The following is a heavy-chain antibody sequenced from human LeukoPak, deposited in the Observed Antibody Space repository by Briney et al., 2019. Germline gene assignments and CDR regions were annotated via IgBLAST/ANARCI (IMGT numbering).Heavy chain of an antibody. V-gene: IGHV4-59*02. D-gene: IGHD6-19*01. CDR1: GGSVSSYY. Sequence: SETLSLTCTVSGGSVSSYYWSWIRQPPGKGLECIGHIYYSGSTNYNPSLKSRVTISLDTSKNQFSLKLSSVTAADTAVYYCARAGIAVAGSRYYLDYWGQGTLVTVSS. CDR2: IYYSGST. CDR3: ARAGIAVAGSRYYLDY. J-gene: IGHJ4*02.